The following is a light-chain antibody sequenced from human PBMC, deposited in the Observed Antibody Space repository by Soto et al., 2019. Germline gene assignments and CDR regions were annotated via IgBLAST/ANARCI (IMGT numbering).Light chain of an antibody. J-gene: IGLJ2*01. CDR1: SNDVGGYKY. CDR2: EVS. Sequence: QSALTQPASVSGSPGQSITISCTGTSNDVGGYKYVSWHQQHPGKAPKLMIYEVSNRPSGVSTRFSASRSGNTASLTISGLQAEDEADYYCSAYTSIKDVFGGGTQLTVL. CDR3: SAYTSIKDV. V-gene: IGLV2-14*01.